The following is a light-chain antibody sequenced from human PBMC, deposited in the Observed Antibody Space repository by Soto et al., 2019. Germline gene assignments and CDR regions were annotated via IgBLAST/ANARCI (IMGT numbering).Light chain of an antibody. CDR3: QQANSFPLT. V-gene: IGKV1-12*01. Sequence: DIQLTQSPSTLSASVGDRVTITCRASQGISNWLAWYXQKPGKXXKXLIYAASSLQSGVPSRFSGSGFGTDFTLNISSLQPEDVATDYCQQANSFPLTFGGGTKVDIK. CDR1: QGISNW. CDR2: AAS. J-gene: IGKJ4*01.